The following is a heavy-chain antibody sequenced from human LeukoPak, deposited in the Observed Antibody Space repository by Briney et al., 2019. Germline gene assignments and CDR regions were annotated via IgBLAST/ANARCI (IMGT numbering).Heavy chain of an antibody. CDR3: ARGIGGYDYVWGSYRLPDY. Sequence: ASVKVSCTASGYTFTSYGISWVRQAPGQGLEWMGWISAYNGNTNYAQKLQGRVTMTTDTSTSTAYMELRSLRSDDTAVYYCARGIGGYDYVWGSYRLPDYWGQGTLVTVSS. V-gene: IGHV1-18*01. D-gene: IGHD3-16*02. CDR1: GYTFTSYG. J-gene: IGHJ4*02. CDR2: ISAYNGNT.